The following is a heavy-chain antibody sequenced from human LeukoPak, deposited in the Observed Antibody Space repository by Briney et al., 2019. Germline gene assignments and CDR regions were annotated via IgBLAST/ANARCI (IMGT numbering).Heavy chain of an antibody. CDR3: ARASYYDTIDY. J-gene: IGHJ4*02. Sequence: GGSLRLXCAASGFTFSSYEMKWVRQAPGKGLEWVSYISSSGSTIYYADSVKGRFTISRDNAKNSLYLQMNSLRAEDTAVYYCARASYYDTIDYWGQGTLVTVSS. D-gene: IGHD3-22*01. V-gene: IGHV3-48*03. CDR2: ISSSGSTI. CDR1: GFTFSSYE.